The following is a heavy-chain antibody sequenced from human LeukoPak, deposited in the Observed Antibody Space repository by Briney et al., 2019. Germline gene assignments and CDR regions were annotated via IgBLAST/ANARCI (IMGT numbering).Heavy chain of an antibody. CDR2: IYSGGST. D-gene: IGHD3-22*01. Sequence: GGSLRLSCAASGFTFSSYWMHWVRQAPGKGLEWVSVIYSGGSTYYADSVKGRFTISRDNSKNTLYLQMNSLRAEDTAVYYCARSTYYYDSSGYLPSYYFDYWGQGTLVTVSS. CDR1: GFTFSSYW. CDR3: ARSTYYYDSSGYLPSYYFDY. V-gene: IGHV3-66*01. J-gene: IGHJ4*02.